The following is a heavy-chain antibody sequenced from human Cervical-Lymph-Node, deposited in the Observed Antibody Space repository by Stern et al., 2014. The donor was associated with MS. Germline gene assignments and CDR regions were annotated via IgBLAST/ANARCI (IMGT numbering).Heavy chain of an antibody. CDR3: ARDKPGYSSGWPYCFDY. CDR2: IWYDGSNK. D-gene: IGHD6-19*01. J-gene: IGHJ4*02. Sequence: VQLVESGGGVVQPGRSLRLSCAASGFTFSSFGMHWVRQAPGKGLEWVAVIWYDGSNKYYADSVKGRFTISRDNSKTALYLQMNSLRAEDTAVYYCARDKPGYSSGWPYCFDYWGQGTLVTVSS. V-gene: IGHV3-33*01. CDR1: GFTFSSFG.